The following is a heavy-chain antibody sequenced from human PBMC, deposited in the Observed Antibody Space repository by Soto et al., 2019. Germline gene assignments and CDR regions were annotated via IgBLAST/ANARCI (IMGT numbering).Heavy chain of an antibody. D-gene: IGHD3-16*01. V-gene: IGHV5-51*01. CDR2: IYPGDSDT. CDR1: GYSFTSYW. J-gene: IGHJ5*02. Sequence: GESPKISSKGSGYSFTSYWIGCMRKMPGKGLEWLGIIYPGDSDTRYSPSFQGQVTISAAKSLSTASLQWSRLEVLDSAMYYCARTPQSTTFLNCFDPWGQGTLVSVS. CDR3: ARTPQSTTFLNCFDP.